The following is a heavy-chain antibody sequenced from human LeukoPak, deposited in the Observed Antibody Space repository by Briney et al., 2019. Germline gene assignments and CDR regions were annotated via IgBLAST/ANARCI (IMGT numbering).Heavy chain of an antibody. CDR3: ARRWNGSPFDY. J-gene: IGHJ4*02. D-gene: IGHD1-26*01. Sequence: PSETLSLTCTVSGGSISGFYWSWIRQPPGRGLEWIGYIYYSGSTDYNPSLKSRVTISADTSKNQFSLRLTSVSAADTAVYYCARRWNGSPFDYWGQGTLVTVSS. CDR2: IYYSGST. CDR1: GGSISGFY. V-gene: IGHV4-59*01.